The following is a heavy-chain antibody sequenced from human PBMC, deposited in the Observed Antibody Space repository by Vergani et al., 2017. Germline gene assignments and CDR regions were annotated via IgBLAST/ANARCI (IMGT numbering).Heavy chain of an antibody. V-gene: IGHV1-69*01. CDR2: IIPIFGTA. J-gene: IGHJ3*02. Sequence: QVQLVQSGAEVKKPGSSVKVSCKASGGTFSSYAISWVRQAPGQGLEWMGGIIPIFGTANYAQKFQGRVTITADESTSTAYMELNSLRAEDTAVYYCARDPIVVVLGAFDIWGQGTMVTVSS. CDR1: GGTFSSYA. D-gene: IGHD2-21*01. CDR3: ARDPIVVVLGAFDI.